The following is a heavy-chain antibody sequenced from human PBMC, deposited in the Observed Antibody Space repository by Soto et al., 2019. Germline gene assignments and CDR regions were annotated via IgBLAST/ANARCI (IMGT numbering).Heavy chain of an antibody. CDR1: GYTFTSYG. CDR2: ISAYNGNT. V-gene: IGHV1-18*01. J-gene: IGHJ4*02. CDR3: ARDEPPIRHCGGDCYSHPGDY. D-gene: IGHD2-21*02. Sequence: QVQLVQSGAEVKKPGASVKVSCKASGYTFTSYGISWVRQAPGQGLEWMGWISAYNGNTNYAQKLQGRVTMTTDTSTSTVYMELRSLRSDDTAVYYCARDEPPIRHCGGDCYSHPGDYWGQGTLVTVSS.